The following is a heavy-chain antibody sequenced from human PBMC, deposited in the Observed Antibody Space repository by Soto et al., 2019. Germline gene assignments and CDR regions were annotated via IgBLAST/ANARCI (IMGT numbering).Heavy chain of an antibody. Sequence: PEGSLRLSCAASGFTFGSYWMYWVRQAPGKGLVWVSRINNDGSITNYADSVKGRFTISRDNAKNILYLQMNSLTAEDAAGYYCERDGGYFDYWGQGTLVTVSS. CDR2: INNDGSIT. V-gene: IGHV3-74*01. D-gene: IGHD2-15*01. CDR3: ERDGGYFDY. CDR1: GFTFGSYW. J-gene: IGHJ4*02.